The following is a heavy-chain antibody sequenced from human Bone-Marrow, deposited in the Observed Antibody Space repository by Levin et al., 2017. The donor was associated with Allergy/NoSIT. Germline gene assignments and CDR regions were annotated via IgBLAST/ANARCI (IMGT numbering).Heavy chain of an antibody. CDR3: ARHVKGEDIVVVPAARPKSSNWFDP. Sequence: SETLSLTCTVSGGSISSSSYYWGWIRQPPGKGLEWIGSIYYSGSTYYNPSLKSRVTISVDTSKNQFSLKLSSVTAADTAVYYCARHVKGEDIVVVPAARPKSSNWFDPWGQGTLVTVSS. J-gene: IGHJ5*02. D-gene: IGHD2-2*01. CDR2: IYYSGST. V-gene: IGHV4-39*01. CDR1: GGSISSSSYY.